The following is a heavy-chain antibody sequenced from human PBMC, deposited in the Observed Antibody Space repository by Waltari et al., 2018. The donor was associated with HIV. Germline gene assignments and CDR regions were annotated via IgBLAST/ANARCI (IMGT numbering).Heavy chain of an antibody. D-gene: IGHD3-22*01. J-gene: IGHJ4*02. CDR1: GYTFTTYY. CDR2: IHPNSGDT. Sequence: QVQLVQSGAEVKRPGASVTVSCKASGYTFTTYYRHGVRQAPGQGLEWMGWIHPNSGDTKYAQKFQGRVTMTRDTSISTAYLELSRLRSDDAALYYCALRGLKVDSSVYGPDYWGQGTLVTVSS. V-gene: IGHV1-2*02. CDR3: ALRGLKVDSSVYGPDY.